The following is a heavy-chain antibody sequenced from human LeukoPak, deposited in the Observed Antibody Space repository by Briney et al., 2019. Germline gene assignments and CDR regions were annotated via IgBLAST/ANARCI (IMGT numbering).Heavy chain of an antibody. CDR2: INPNSGGT. J-gene: IGHJ4*02. Sequence: GASVKVSCKASGYTFTGYYMHWVRQAPGQGLEWMGWINPNSGGTNYAQKFQGRVTMTRDTSISTAYMELSRLRSDDTAVYYCAKRRIDTIYSCNFDRWGQGTLVTVSS. CDR1: GYTFTGYY. CDR3: AKRRIDTIYSCNFDR. V-gene: IGHV1-2*02. D-gene: IGHD2/OR15-2a*01.